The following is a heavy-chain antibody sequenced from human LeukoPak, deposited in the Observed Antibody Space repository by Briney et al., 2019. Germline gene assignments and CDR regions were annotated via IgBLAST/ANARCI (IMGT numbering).Heavy chain of an antibody. CDR3: AKQASPFFGELGHFDY. J-gene: IGHJ4*02. CDR1: GFTFSSYG. V-gene: IGHV3-30*18. Sequence: GGSLRLSCAASGFTFSSYGMHWVRQAPGKGLEWVAVISYDGSNKYYADSVKGRFTISRDNSKNTLYLQMNSLRAEDTAVYYCAKQASPFFGELGHFDYWGQGTLVTVSS. D-gene: IGHD3-10*01. CDR2: ISYDGSNK.